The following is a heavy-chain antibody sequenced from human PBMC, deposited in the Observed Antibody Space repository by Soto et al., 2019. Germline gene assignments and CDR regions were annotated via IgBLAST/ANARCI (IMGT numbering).Heavy chain of an antibody. CDR2: IYHSRST. CDR1: GGSISSGGYS. J-gene: IGHJ4*02. CDR3: AGGIAARPLGY. D-gene: IGHD6-6*01. Sequence: QLQLQESGSGLVKPSQTLSLTCAVSGGSISSGGYSWSWIRQPPGKGLEWIGYIYHSRSTYYNPSLKCRVTISVDRPKNQFSLRMSSVTAADTAVYYCAGGIAARPLGYWGQGTLVTVSS. V-gene: IGHV4-30-2*01.